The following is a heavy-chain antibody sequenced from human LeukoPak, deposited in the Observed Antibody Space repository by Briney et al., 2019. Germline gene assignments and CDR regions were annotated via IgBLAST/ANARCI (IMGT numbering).Heavy chain of an antibody. V-gene: IGHV3-33*08. CDR1: GFTFSSYG. CDR3: AGDRRITMVRGALDY. D-gene: IGHD3-10*01. Sequence: GGSLRLSCAASGFTFSSYGMHWVRQAPGKGLEWVAVIWYDGSNKYYADSVKGRFTISGDNSKNTLYLQMNSLRAEDTAVYYCAGDRRITMVRGALDYWGQGTLVTVSS. J-gene: IGHJ4*02. CDR2: IWYDGSNK.